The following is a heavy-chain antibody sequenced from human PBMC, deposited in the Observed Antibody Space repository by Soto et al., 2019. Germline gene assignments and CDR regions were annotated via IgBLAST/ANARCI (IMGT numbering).Heavy chain of an antibody. Sequence: QVQLVHSGAEVKKPGSSVKVSCKASGGTFSSYRINWLRQAPGQGLEWVGGIVPIYRTADYAQKFQGRVTITADESARTSYMELRSLKTQDTAVYYCVRDSGAKLSSSWGQGTLVTVSS. J-gene: IGHJ4*02. CDR2: IVPIYRTA. CDR1: GGTFSSYR. V-gene: IGHV1-69*01. D-gene: IGHD6-13*01. CDR3: VRDSGAKLSSS.